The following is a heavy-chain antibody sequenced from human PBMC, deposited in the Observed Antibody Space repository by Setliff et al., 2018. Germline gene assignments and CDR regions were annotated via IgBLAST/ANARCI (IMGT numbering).Heavy chain of an antibody. CDR2: ISAYNGKT. D-gene: IGHD2-2*01. CDR1: GYTLSNSI. J-gene: IGHJ4*02. Sequence: ASVKVSCKASGYTLSNSILSWVRQAPGQGLEWMGWISAYNGKTYFAQKFQDRITLTTDTSTNTGYLELRGLRSDDTAVYYCSRLVRYCTTTSCQRLSGDEYWGQGTVVTVSS. V-gene: IGHV1-18*01. CDR3: SRLVRYCTTTSCQRLSGDEY.